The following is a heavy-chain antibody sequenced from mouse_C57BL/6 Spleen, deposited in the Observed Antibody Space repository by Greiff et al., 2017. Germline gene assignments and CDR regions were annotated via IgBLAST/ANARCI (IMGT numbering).Heavy chain of an antibody. CDR3: AKMSDYGGYFDY. J-gene: IGHJ2*01. CDR2: INPYNGDT. V-gene: IGHV1-20*01. CDR1: GYSFTGYF. D-gene: IGHD2-4*01. Sequence: EVKLQQSGPELVKPGDSVKISCKASGYSFTGYFMNWVMQSHGKSLEWIGRINPYNGDTFYNQKFKGKATLTVDKSSSTAHMELRSLTSEDSAVYYCAKMSDYGGYFDYWGQGTTLTVSS.